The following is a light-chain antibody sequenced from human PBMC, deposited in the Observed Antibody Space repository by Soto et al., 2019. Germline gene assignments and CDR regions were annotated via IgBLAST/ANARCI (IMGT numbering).Light chain of an antibody. Sequence: DIVMTQSPDSLAVSLGERATINCKSSQSVLYSSNNKNCLAWYQQKPGQPPKLLIYWASTRESGVPDRFSGTGSGTDFTLTISSLPAEDVAVYYCQQYYSTPYTFGQGTKLEIK. CDR3: QQYYSTPYT. J-gene: IGKJ2*01. CDR1: QSVLYSSNNKNC. V-gene: IGKV4-1*01. CDR2: WAS.